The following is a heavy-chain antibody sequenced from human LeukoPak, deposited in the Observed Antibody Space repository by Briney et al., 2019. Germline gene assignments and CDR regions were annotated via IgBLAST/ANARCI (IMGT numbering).Heavy chain of an antibody. CDR1: GYTFTNYG. J-gene: IGHJ4*02. Sequence: ASVKVSCKASGYTFTNYGISWVRQAPGQGLEWMGGITPYNGHTNYAQKIQGRVTMTTDQSTNTAYMDLRSLRSDDTAVYYCARVWGYCGNTNCYQSFDYWGQGTLVTVTS. CDR3: ARVWGYCGNTNCYQSFDY. D-gene: IGHD2-2*01. V-gene: IGHV1-18*01. CDR2: ITPYNGHT.